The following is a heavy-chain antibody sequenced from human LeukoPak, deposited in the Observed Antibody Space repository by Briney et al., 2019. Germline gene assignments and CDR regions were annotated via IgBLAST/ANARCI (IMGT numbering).Heavy chain of an antibody. J-gene: IGHJ4*02. CDR2: ISSSSSYI. Sequence: GGSLRLSCEASGFSFSTFTMNWVRQAPGKGLEWVSSISSSSSYIYYADSVKGRFTISRDNAKNSLFLQMNRLRPEDAAVYYCAKAPVTTCRGAYCYPFDYWGQGTLVTVSS. D-gene: IGHD2-21*01. CDR3: AKAPVTTCRGAYCYPFDY. V-gene: IGHV3-21*04. CDR1: GFSFSTFT.